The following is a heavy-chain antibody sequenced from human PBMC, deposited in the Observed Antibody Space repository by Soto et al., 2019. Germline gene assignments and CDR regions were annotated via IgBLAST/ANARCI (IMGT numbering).Heavy chain of an antibody. D-gene: IGHD4-17*01. CDR1: GFTFDDYA. CDR3: AKGDRVYGDSLYFDY. V-gene: IGHV3-9*01. J-gene: IGHJ4*02. CDR2: ISWDSSTI. Sequence: EMQLVESGGGLVQPGRSLRLSCAASGFTFDDYAMHWVRQAPGKGLEWVSGISWDSSTIVYADSVKGRFTISRDNAKNSLYLQMNSMRAEHTALYFCAKGDRVYGDSLYFDYWGQGTLVTVSS.